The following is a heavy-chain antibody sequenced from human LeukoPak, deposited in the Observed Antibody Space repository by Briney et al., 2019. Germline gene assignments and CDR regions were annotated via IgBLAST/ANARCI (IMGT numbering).Heavy chain of an antibody. V-gene: IGHV3-66*01. CDR3: TKEGLGLGSSWSAWFDP. D-gene: IGHD3-10*01. J-gene: IGHJ5*02. CDR2: MYTLGNT. CDR1: GFTVSTNY. Sequence: PGGSLRLSCAASGFTVSTNYMTWIRQAPGKGVEGVSVMYTLGNTNYAASVRGRFTISRDTSENTLYLQMNSLRAEDTAVYYCTKEGLGLGSSWSAWFDPWGQGTLVTVSS.